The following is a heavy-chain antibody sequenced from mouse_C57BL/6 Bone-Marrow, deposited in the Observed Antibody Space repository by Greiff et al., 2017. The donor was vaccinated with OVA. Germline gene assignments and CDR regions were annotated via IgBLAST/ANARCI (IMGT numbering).Heavy chain of an antibody. D-gene: IGHD2-4*01. CDR2: IDPNSGGT. J-gene: IGHJ1*03. V-gene: IGHV1-62-3*01. Sequence: VQLQQPGAELVKPGASVKLSSKASGYTFTSYWMHWVKQRPGRGLEWIGRIDPNSGGTKYNEKFKSKATLTVDKPSSTAYMQLSSLTSEDSAVYYGARSSGNDYDVWYFDVWGTGTTVTVSS. CDR3: ARSSGNDYDVWYFDV. CDR1: GYTFTSYW.